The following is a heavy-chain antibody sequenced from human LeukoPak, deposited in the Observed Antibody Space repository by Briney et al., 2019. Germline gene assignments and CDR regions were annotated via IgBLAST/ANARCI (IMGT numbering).Heavy chain of an antibody. J-gene: IGHJ6*01. CDR3: ARQRGGSYYGYYYYYGMDV. V-gene: IGHV4-59*08. CDR2: IYYSGST. CDR1: GGSISSYY. D-gene: IGHD1-26*01. Sequence: PSETLSLTCTVPGGSISSYYWSWIRQPPGKGLEWIGYIYYSGSTNYNPSVKSRVTISVDTSKTQFSRKLSSVTAADAAVYYCARQRGGSYYGYYYYYGMDVWGKGPRSPSPQ.